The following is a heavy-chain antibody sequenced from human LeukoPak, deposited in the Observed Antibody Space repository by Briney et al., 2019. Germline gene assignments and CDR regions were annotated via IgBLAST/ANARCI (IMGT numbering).Heavy chain of an antibody. CDR2: IYYSGST. CDR1: GGSISSYY. Sequence: KPSETLSLTCTVSGGSISSYYWSWIRQPPGKGLEWIGYIYYSGSTNYNPSLKSRVTISVDKSKNQFSLKLSSVTAADTAVYYCARFPPPEYSSSSESWGQGTLVTVSS. CDR3: ARFPPPEYSSSSES. D-gene: IGHD6-13*01. V-gene: IGHV4-59*12. J-gene: IGHJ4*02.